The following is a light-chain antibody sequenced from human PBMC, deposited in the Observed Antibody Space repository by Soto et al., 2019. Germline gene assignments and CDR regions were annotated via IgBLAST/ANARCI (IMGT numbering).Light chain of an antibody. CDR1: QSVRSD. V-gene: IGKV3D-15*01. CDR3: QHYGNSPPIS. J-gene: IGKJ5*01. Sequence: EIVMTQYPATLSVSPGESATLSCRASQSVRSDLAWYHQKPGQAPRLLIYGASNRATGIPDRFSGSGSGTDFTLTISRLETEDFAVYFCQHYGNSPPISFGRGTRLEIK. CDR2: GAS.